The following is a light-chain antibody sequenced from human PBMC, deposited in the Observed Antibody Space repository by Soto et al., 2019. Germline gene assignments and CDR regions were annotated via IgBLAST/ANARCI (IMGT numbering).Light chain of an antibody. V-gene: IGKV3-11*01. J-gene: IGKJ5*01. CDR2: DAS. Sequence: EIVLTQSPATLSLSPGERANLSCRASQSVSSYLAWYQQKPGQAPRLLIYDASNRATGIPARFSGSGSGTDFPLTISSLEPEDFAVYYCQQRSNWPPWVTFGQGTRLEIK. CDR1: QSVSSY. CDR3: QQRSNWPPWVT.